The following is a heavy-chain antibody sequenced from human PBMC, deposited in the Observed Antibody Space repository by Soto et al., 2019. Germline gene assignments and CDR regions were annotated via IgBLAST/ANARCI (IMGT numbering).Heavy chain of an antibody. CDR1: GYNFTSYY. D-gene: IGHD4-4*01. CDR2: INPSGGST. J-gene: IGHJ6*02. Sequence: ASVKVSCKASGYNFTSYYMHWVRQAPGQGLEWMGIINPSGGSTSYAQKFQGRVTMTRDTSTSTVYMELSSLRSEDTAVYYCARDPPNPGNRHGMDVWGQGTTVTVSS. V-gene: IGHV1-46*01. CDR3: ARDPPNPGNRHGMDV.